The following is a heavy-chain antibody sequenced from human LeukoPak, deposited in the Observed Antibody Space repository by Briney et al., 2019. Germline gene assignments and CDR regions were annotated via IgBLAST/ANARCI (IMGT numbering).Heavy chain of an antibody. CDR3: ARDHSGYYHFDL. D-gene: IGHD5-12*01. V-gene: IGHV4-39*07. J-gene: IGHJ4*02. Sequence: SETLSLTCTVSGGSISSSSYYWGWIRQPPGKGLEWIGSIYYSGSTYYNPSLESRVTMSLDTSKNQFSLRLNSVTAADTAVYYCARDHSGYYHFDLWGQGTLVTVSS. CDR2: IYYSGST. CDR1: GGSISSSSYY.